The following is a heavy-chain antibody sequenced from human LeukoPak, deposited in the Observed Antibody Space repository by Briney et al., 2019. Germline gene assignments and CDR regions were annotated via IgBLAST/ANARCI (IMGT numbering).Heavy chain of an antibody. J-gene: IGHJ4*02. V-gene: IGHV3-48*03. Sequence: GGXLRLSCAASGFTFSSYEINWVRQAPGKGLEWVSYISSSGSTIYYADSVKGRFTISRDNAKNSLYLQMNSLRAEDTAVYYCARGQDSSGWYGDYFDYWGQGTLVTVSS. D-gene: IGHD6-19*01. CDR1: GFTFSSYE. CDR2: ISSSGSTI. CDR3: ARGQDSSGWYGDYFDY.